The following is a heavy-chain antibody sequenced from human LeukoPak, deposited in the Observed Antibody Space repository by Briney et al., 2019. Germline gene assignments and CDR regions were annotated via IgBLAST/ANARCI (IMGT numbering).Heavy chain of an antibody. Sequence: SETLSLTCTVSGGSISSSSYYWGWIRQPPGKGLEWIANIYYSGSTYYNASLKSRVTISVDTSTNQFSLKLSSVTAADTAVYYCARLVPPGWFDPWGQGTLVTVSS. CDR1: GGSISSSSYY. CDR3: ARLVPPGWFDP. CDR2: IYYSGST. D-gene: IGHD2-2*01. V-gene: IGHV4-39*01. J-gene: IGHJ5*02.